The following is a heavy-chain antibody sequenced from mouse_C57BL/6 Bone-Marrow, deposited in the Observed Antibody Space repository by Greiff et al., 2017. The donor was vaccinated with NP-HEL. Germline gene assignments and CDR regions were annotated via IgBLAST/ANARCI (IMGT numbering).Heavy chain of an antibody. J-gene: IGHJ2*01. CDR3: TTVYYYGSSFVVYFDY. V-gene: IGHV5-9-1*02. CDR1: GFTFSSYA. D-gene: IGHD1-1*01. CDR2: ISSGGDYI. Sequence: EVQGVESGEGLVKPGGSLKLSCAASGFTFSSYAMSWVRQTPEKRLEWVAYISSGGDYIYYADTVKGRFTISRDNARNTLYLQMSSLKSEDTAMYYCTTVYYYGSSFVVYFDYWGQGTTLTVSS.